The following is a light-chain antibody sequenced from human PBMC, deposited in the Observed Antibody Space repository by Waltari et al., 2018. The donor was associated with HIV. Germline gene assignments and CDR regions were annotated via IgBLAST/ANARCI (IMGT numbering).Light chain of an antibody. CDR3: CSYTSSITGRV. CDR2: DVT. J-gene: IGLJ1*01. Sequence: QSALTQPASVSGSPGQSITISCTGPTSDVGGYTYVPWYQQYPGNAPKLIIYDVTNRPSGVSNRFSGSKSGNTASLTISGLQAEDEADYYCCSYTSSITGRVFGTGTKVTVL. CDR1: TSDVGGYTY. V-gene: IGLV2-14*03.